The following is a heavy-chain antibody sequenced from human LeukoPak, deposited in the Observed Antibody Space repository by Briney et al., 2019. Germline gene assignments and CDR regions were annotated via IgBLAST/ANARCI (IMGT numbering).Heavy chain of an antibody. Sequence: ASVKVSCKTSGDSFSNYALSWVRQAPGQGLEWMGGIIPIFGAANCAERFLDRVTITADESTSTAYMELSSLTSEDTAVYFCARGITLDYGDYVGFDYWGQGTLVTVSS. CDR2: IIPIFGAA. V-gene: IGHV1-69*13. D-gene: IGHD4-17*01. CDR1: GDSFSNYA. J-gene: IGHJ4*02. CDR3: ARGITLDYGDYVGFDY.